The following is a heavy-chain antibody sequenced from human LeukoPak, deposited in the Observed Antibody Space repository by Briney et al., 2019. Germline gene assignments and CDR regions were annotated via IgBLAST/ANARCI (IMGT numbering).Heavy chain of an antibody. J-gene: IGHJ4*02. CDR1: GFTFSSYA. D-gene: IGHD3-22*01. Sequence: GGSLRLSCAASGFTFSSYAMSWVRQAPGKGLEWVSAISGSGGSTYYADSVKGRFTISRDNSKNTLYLQMNSLRAEDTAVYYCAKDSYDSSGYYLVYWGQGTLVSVSS. CDR2: ISGSGGST. CDR3: AKDSYDSSGYYLVY. V-gene: IGHV3-23*01.